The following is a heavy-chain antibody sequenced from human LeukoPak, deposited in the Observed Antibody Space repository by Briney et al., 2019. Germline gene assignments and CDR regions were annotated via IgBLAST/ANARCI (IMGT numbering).Heavy chain of an antibody. Sequence: SETLSLTCTVSGASISRSSHYWGWIRQPPGTGLEWIGTISYSGNTYYDPSLKSRLTISVDTSENRFSLRLSSVTAADTAVYYCARGRVWFGFFDLWGRGTLFTVSA. D-gene: IGHD3-10*01. J-gene: IGHJ2*01. CDR3: ARGRVWFGFFDL. V-gene: IGHV4-39*02. CDR2: ISYSGNT. CDR1: GASISRSSHY.